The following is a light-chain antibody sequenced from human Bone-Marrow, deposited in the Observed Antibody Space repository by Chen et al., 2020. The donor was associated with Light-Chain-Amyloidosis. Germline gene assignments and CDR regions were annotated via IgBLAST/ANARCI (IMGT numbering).Light chain of an antibody. CDR3: QSYQGSSQGV. J-gene: IGLJ3*02. CDR2: EDD. Sequence: NFILTQPHSVSESPGKTVLISCTRSSGSIANNYVQWYQQRPGSSPTTVVYEDDQRPSGVPGPFSGSIDRSSNSASLTISGLKTEDEADYYCQSYQGSSQGVFGGGTKLTVL. CDR1: SGSIANNY. V-gene: IGLV6-57*01.